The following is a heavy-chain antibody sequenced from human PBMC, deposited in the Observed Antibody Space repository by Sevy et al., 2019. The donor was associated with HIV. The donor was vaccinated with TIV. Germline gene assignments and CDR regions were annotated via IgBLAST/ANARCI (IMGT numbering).Heavy chain of an antibody. CDR1: GFTFITYA. CDR2: IYGSGGTT. Sequence: GGSLRLSCKPSGFTFITYAMNWVRQAPGKGLEWVSTIYGSGGTTYYADSVKGRFTISRDNSKNTLYLQMNSLRAEDTAVYYCAKAQGKYYYDSSGYDYWGQGTLVTVSS. V-gene: IGHV3-23*01. CDR3: AKAQGKYYYDSSGYDY. J-gene: IGHJ4*02. D-gene: IGHD3-22*01.